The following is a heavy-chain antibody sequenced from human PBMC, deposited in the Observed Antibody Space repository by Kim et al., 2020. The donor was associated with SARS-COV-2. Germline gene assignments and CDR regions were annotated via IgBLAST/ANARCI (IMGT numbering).Heavy chain of an antibody. D-gene: IGHD6-19*01. V-gene: IGHV5-51*01. CDR1: GYSFTSYW. Sequence: GESLKISCKGSGYSFTSYWIGWVRQMPGKGLEWMGIIYPGDSDTRYSPSFQGQVTISADKSISTAYLQWSSLKASDTAMYYCARQVYGGIAVAGTVPDAFDIWGQGTMVTVSS. J-gene: IGHJ3*02. CDR2: IYPGDSDT. CDR3: ARQVYGGIAVAGTVPDAFDI.